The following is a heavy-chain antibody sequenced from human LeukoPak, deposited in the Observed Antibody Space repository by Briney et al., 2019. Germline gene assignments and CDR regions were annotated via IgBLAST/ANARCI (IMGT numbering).Heavy chain of an antibody. J-gene: IGHJ6*02. D-gene: IGHD1-26*01. V-gene: IGHV1-2*02. CDR2: INTHSGDT. Sequence: ASVKVSCKTSGYTFTDYYIHWVRLAPGQGLEWMGWINTHSGDTNYAQKFQGRVTMTRDTSISTAYMELSRLRSDDTAVYYCARDFSGVGATLANYYYGMDVWGQGTTVIVSS. CDR3: ARDFSGVGATLANYYYGMDV. CDR1: GYTFTDYY.